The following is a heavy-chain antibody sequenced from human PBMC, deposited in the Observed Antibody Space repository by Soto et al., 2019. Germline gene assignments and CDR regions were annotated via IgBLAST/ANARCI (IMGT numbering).Heavy chain of an antibody. CDR3: ARDGDYDYVWGNYRYGFSNYGMDV. V-gene: IGHV1-18*04. CDR2: ISAYNGNT. Sequence: ASVKVSCKASGSTFTTYGISWVRQAPGQGLEWMGWISAYNGNTNYAQKLQGRVTMTTDTSTSTAYLELTSLRSDDTAVYYCARDGDYDYVWGNYRYGFSNYGMDVWGQGTTVTVSS. J-gene: IGHJ6*02. CDR1: GSTFTTYG. D-gene: IGHD3-16*02.